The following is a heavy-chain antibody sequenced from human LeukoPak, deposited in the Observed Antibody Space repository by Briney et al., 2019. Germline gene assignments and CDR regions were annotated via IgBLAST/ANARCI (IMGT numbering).Heavy chain of an antibody. J-gene: IGHJ4*02. CDR1: GGTFSSYT. CDR2: ITPILGIA. D-gene: IGHD4-23*01. Sequence: VASVKVSCEASGGTFSSYTISWVRQAPGQGLEWMGRITPILGIANYAQKFQGRVTITADKSTSTAYMELSSLRSEDTAVYYCARDNGGMSDYWGQGTLVTVSS. CDR3: ARDNGGMSDY. V-gene: IGHV1-69*04.